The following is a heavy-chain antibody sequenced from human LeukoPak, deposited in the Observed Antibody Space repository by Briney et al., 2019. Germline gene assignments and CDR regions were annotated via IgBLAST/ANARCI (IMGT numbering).Heavy chain of an antibody. CDR3: ASNYDILPDY. J-gene: IGHJ4*02. CDR1: GRTFSSYA. D-gene: IGHD3-9*01. CDR2: IIPIFGTA. Sequence: GASVKVSCKASGRTFSSYAISWVRQAPGQGLEWMGGIIPIFGTANYAQKFQGRVTITADESTSTAYMELSSLRSEDTAVYYCASNYDILPDYWGQGTLVTVSS. V-gene: IGHV1-69*13.